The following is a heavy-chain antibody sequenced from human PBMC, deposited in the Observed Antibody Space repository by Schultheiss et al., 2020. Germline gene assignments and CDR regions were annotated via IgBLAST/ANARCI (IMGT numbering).Heavy chain of an antibody. CDR1: GFTFSSYA. CDR2: ISGSGGST. J-gene: IGHJ5*02. V-gene: IGHV3-23*01. CDR3: AAAVAVHNWFDP. Sequence: GESLKISCAASGFTFSSYAMSWVRQAPGKGLEWVSAISGSGGSTYYADSVKGRFTISRDNSKNTLYLQMNSLRAEDTAVYYCAAAVAVHNWFDPWGQGTLVNGYS. D-gene: IGHD6-19*01.